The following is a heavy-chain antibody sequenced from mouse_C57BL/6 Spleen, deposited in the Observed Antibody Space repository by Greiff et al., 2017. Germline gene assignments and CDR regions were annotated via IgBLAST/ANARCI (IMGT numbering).Heavy chain of an antibody. CDR1: GFTFSDYY. Sequence: EVQLVESEGGLVQPGSSMKLSCTASGFTFSDYYMAWVRQVPEKGLEWVANINYDGSSTYYLDSLKSRFIISRDNAKNILYLQMSSLKSEDTATYYCARDKLGRDWYFDVWGTGTTVTVSS. V-gene: IGHV5-16*01. CDR3: ARDKLGRDWYFDV. J-gene: IGHJ1*03. D-gene: IGHD4-1*01. CDR2: INYDGSST.